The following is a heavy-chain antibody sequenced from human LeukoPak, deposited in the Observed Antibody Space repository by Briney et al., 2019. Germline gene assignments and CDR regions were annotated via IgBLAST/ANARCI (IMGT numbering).Heavy chain of an antibody. CDR3: AREYYYDSSGSKLVNAFDI. V-gene: IGHV1-2*02. CDR2: INPNSGGT. D-gene: IGHD3-22*01. J-gene: IGHJ3*02. CDR1: GYTFTGYY. Sequence: ASVKVSCKASGYTFTGYYMHWVRQAPGQGLEWMGWINPNSGGTNYAQKFQGRVTMTRDTSISTAYMELSRLRSDDTAVYYCAREYYYDSSGSKLVNAFDIWGQGTMVTVSS.